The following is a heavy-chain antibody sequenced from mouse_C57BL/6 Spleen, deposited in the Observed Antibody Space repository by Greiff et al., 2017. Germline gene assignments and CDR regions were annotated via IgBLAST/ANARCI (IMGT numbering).Heavy chain of an antibody. CDR3: TRAPGTLYWYFDV. D-gene: IGHD4-1*01. CDR1: GFTFSSYA. CDR2: ISSGGDYI. J-gene: IGHJ1*03. V-gene: IGHV5-9-1*02. Sequence: EVQRVESGEGLVKPGGSLKLSCAASGFTFSSYAMSWVRQTPETRLEWVAYISSGGDYIYYADTVKGRFTISRDNARNTLYLQMSRLTSEETAMYYCTRAPGTLYWYFDVWGTGTTVTVSS.